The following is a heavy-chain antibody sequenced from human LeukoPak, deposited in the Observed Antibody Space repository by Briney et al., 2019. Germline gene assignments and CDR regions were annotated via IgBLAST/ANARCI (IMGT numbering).Heavy chain of an antibody. CDR3: AKDRGVHYYGSERGLYNWFDP. CDR2: ISSSSSYI. V-gene: IGHV3-21*04. D-gene: IGHD3-10*01. J-gene: IGHJ5*02. Sequence: GGSLRLSCAASGFTFSSYSMNWVRRAPGKGLEWVSSISSSSSYIYYADSVKGRFTISRDNAKNSLYLQMNSLRAEDTAVYYCAKDRGVHYYGSERGLYNWFDPWGQGTLVTVSS. CDR1: GFTFSSYS.